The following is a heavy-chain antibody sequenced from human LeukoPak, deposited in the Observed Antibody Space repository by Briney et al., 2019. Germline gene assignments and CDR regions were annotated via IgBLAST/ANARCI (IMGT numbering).Heavy chain of an antibody. J-gene: IGHJ4*02. CDR3: ARGPYYDYVWGSYRQFDY. Sequence: PGGSLRLSCAASGFTFSNHGMHWARQAPGKGLEWVAVIWYDGSNKYYADSVKGRFTISRDNSRNTLYLQMDSLRAEDTAVYYCARGPYYDYVWGSYRQFDYWGQGTLVTVSS. CDR1: GFTFSNHG. V-gene: IGHV3-33*01. D-gene: IGHD3-16*02. CDR2: IWYDGSNK.